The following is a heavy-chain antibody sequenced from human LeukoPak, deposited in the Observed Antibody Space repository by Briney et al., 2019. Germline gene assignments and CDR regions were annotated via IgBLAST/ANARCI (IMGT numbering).Heavy chain of an antibody. CDR2: IYTSGSA. J-gene: IGHJ4*02. CDR1: GGSISGYY. Sequence: PSETLSLTCTVSGGSISGYYWRWIRQPPGKGLEWIGYIYTSGSANYNPSLKSRVTISVDTSKNQFSLKRSSVTAADTAVYYCAGPSNRHFDYWGQGTLVTVSS. V-gene: IGHV4-4*09. CDR3: AGPSNRHFDY. D-gene: IGHD3-16*02.